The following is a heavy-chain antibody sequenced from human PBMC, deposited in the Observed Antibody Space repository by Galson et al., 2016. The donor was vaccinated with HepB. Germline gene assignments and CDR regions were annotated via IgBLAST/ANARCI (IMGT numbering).Heavy chain of an antibody. D-gene: IGHD3-3*01. CDR3: ARMESGGYDFWSGHYAWSVGIDV. Sequence: SLRLSCAASGFSFSRYWMHWVRQAPGKGLVCVSRINKDGSSTSYADSVRGRFTIARDNAKNTLYLQMNSLRAEDTAVYYCARMESGGYDFWSGHYAWSVGIDVWGQGTTVTVSS. J-gene: IGHJ6*02. CDR2: INKDGSST. CDR1: GFSFSRYW. V-gene: IGHV3-74*01.